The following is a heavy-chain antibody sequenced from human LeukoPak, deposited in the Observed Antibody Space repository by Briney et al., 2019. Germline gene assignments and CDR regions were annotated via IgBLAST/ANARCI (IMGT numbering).Heavy chain of an antibody. D-gene: IGHD3-16*02. CDR2: INPNSGGT. CDR3: AREAGPRRSFIFDY. Sequence: GASVKVSCKASGYTFTGYYMHWVRQAPGQGLEWMGWINPNSGGTNYAQKFQGGVTMTRDTSISTAYMELSRLRSDDTAVYYCAREAGPRRSFIFDYWGQGTLVTVSS. V-gene: IGHV1-2*02. CDR1: GYTFTGYY. J-gene: IGHJ4*02.